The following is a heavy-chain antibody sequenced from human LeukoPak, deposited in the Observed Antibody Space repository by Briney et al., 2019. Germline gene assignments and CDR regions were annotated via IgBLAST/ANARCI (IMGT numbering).Heavy chain of an antibody. Sequence: GGSLRLSCAASGFTFSSYSMNWVRQAPGKGLEWVSSISSSSSYIYYADSVKGRFTISGDNAKNSLYLQMNSLRAEDTAVYYRARAPMTTVTTPGGYWGQGTLVTVSS. J-gene: IGHJ4*02. D-gene: IGHD4-17*01. CDR1: GFTFSSYS. V-gene: IGHV3-21*01. CDR3: ARAPMTTVTTPGGY. CDR2: ISSSSSYI.